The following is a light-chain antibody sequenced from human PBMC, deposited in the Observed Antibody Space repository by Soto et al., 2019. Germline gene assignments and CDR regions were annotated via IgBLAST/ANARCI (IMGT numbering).Light chain of an antibody. CDR2: DAS. Sequence: EIVLTQSPGTLSLSPGERATLSCRASQSVSSSYLAWYQQKPGQAPRLLIYDASNRATGIPARFSGSGSGTEFTLTLSSLQPDDFATYYCQQYNSHSPWTFGQGTKVDIK. CDR3: QQYNSHSPWT. V-gene: IGKV3-20*01. J-gene: IGKJ1*01. CDR1: QSVSSSY.